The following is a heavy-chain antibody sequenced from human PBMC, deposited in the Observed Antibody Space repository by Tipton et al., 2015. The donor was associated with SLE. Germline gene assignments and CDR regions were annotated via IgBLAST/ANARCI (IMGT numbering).Heavy chain of an antibody. Sequence: QSGPEVKKPGASVKVSCKASGYTFTSYAISWVRQAPGQGLEWMGRSIPIFGTANYAQKFQGRVTITADESTSTAYMELSSLRSEDTAEYYCARDEGYYDFYGAFDIWGQGTMVTVSS. D-gene: IGHD3-3*01. CDR2: SIPIFGTA. J-gene: IGHJ3*02. CDR3: ARDEGYYDFYGAFDI. V-gene: IGHV1-69*13. CDR1: GYTFTSYA.